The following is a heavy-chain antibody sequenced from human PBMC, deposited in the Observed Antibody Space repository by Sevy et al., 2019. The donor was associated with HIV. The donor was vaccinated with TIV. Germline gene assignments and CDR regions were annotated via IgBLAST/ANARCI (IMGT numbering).Heavy chain of an antibody. CDR3: AKNTAAVGVGRFDY. Sequence: GGSLRLSCAASGFTFSYSGMHWVRQAPGKGLEWLTLIQFDGSSQYYADSVKGRFTILRDNSKNTLYLQMNSLRGDDTAVYYCAKNTAAVGVGRFDYWGQGALVTVSS. CDR2: IQFDGSSQ. D-gene: IGHD2-8*01. J-gene: IGHJ4*02. V-gene: IGHV3-30*02. CDR1: GFTFSYSG.